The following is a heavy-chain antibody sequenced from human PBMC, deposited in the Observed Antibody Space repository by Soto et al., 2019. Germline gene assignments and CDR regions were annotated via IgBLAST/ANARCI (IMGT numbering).Heavy chain of an antibody. CDR3: ARGLAQWVVRIYYYYGMDG. CDR2: INHSGST. J-gene: IGHJ6*01. V-gene: IGHV4-34*01. Sequence: NPSETLSLTCAVYGGSFSGYDCSWIRQPPWKGLEWIGEINHSGSTNYNPSLKSRVTISVDTSKNQFSLKLSSVTAADTAVYYCARGLAQWVVRIYYYYGMDGGRQGTTLTVSS. CDR1: GGSFSGYD. D-gene: IGHD6-19*01.